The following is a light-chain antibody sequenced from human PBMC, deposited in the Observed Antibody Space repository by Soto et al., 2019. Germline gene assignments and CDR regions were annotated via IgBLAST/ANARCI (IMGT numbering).Light chain of an antibody. J-gene: IGKJ3*01. V-gene: IGKV3-15*01. CDR2: GAS. CDR1: QSVSSN. Sequence: EIVMTQSPGTLSVSPGERAILSCRASQSVSSNLAWYQQKPGQTPRLLIYGASTRATGIPARFSGSGSGTEFTLTISSLQSEDFAVYYYQQYNNWPPFTFGPGTKVDIK. CDR3: QQYNNWPPFT.